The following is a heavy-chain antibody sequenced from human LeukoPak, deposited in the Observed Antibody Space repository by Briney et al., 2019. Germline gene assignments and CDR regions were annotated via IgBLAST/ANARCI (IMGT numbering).Heavy chain of an antibody. J-gene: IGHJ4*02. V-gene: IGHV3-23*01. D-gene: IGHD2-15*01. Sequence: PGGSLRLSCAASGFTFSSYAMSWVRRAPGKGLEWVSAISGSGGNTYYADSVKGRFTISRDNSKNTLYLQMNSLRAEDTAVYYCAKDEGSVEWQMGYFDYWGQGTLVTVSS. CDR2: ISGSGGNT. CDR3: AKDEGSVEWQMGYFDY. CDR1: GFTFSSYA.